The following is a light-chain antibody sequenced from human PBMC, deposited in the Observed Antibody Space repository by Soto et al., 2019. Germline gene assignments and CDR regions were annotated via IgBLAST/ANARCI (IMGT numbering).Light chain of an antibody. J-gene: IGKJ2*01. CDR3: QQDYSTPYT. CDR2: WAS. CDR1: QSVLYSSNNKNY. Sequence: DIVMTQSPDSLAVSLGERATINCKSSQSVLYSSNNKNYLAWYQQKPGQPPNLLIYWASTRESGVPDRFSGSGSGTDFDLTISSLQAEDVAVYYCQQDYSTPYTFGQGTKLEIK. V-gene: IGKV4-1*01.